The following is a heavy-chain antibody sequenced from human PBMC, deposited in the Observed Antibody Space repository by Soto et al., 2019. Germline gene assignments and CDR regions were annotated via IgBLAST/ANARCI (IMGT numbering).Heavy chain of an antibody. D-gene: IGHD3-9*01. Sequence: QVQLVQSGAEVKKPGASVKISCEASGYTFINYYMHWVRQAPGQGFEWMGRISPKSGGTNYEQKFQGRVSMTWDTSRKTADMELSSLMSEDTAVCFCARPPGYISDWYYFDLLGQGTQVTVSS. CDR2: ISPKSGGT. J-gene: IGHJ4*02. V-gene: IGHV1-2*02. CDR3: ARPPGYISDWYYFDL. CDR1: GYTFINYY.